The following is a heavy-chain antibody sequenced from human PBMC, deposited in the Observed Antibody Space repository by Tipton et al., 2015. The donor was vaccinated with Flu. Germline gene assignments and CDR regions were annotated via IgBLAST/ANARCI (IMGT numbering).Heavy chain of an antibody. J-gene: IGHJ6*02. CDR1: GGPISSYY. CDR2: VYYSGIN. D-gene: IGHD3-10*01. Sequence: TLSLTCTVSGGPISSYYWTWIRQSPGKGLEWIGDVYYSGINDYNQSLESRVSIALDKSKNHFSLNLNSVTGADTAVYFCVRGWHYGSGNFWGTNRIFLYGVDVWGPGTTVTVSS. CDR3: VRGWHYGSGNFWGTNRIFLYGVDV. V-gene: IGHV4-59*01.